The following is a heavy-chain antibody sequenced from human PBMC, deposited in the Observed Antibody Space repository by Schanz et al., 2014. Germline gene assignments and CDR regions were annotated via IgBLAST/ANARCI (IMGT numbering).Heavy chain of an antibody. D-gene: IGHD3-22*01. Sequence: QVQLVQSGAEVKKPGASVKVSCKTSGYTFSSYGITWVRQAPGQGLEWMGRIIPILGIANYAQKFQGRVTITADKSSDTAYMELSSLRSEDTAVYYCAREVGLYDRGWFDPWGQGTLVTVSS. J-gene: IGHJ5*02. CDR2: IIPILGIA. CDR1: GYTFSSYG. CDR3: AREVGLYDRGWFDP. V-gene: IGHV1-69*04.